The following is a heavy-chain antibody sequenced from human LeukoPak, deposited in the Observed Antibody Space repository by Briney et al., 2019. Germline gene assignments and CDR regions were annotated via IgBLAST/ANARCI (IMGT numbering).Heavy chain of an antibody. CDR3: AKDLIVVVVAATDWFDP. Sequence: QPGGSLRLSCAASGFTFSSYAMSWVRQAPGKGLEWVSAISGSGGSTYYADSVKGRFTISRDNSKNTLYLQMNSLRAEDTAVYYCAKDLIVVVVAATDWFDPWGQGTLVTVSS. V-gene: IGHV3-23*01. CDR2: ISGSGGST. J-gene: IGHJ5*02. D-gene: IGHD2-15*01. CDR1: GFTFSSYA.